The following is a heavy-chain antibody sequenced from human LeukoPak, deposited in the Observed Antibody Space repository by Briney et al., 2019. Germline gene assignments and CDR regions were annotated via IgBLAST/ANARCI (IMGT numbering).Heavy chain of an antibody. CDR3: ASRSTIFGPVDY. J-gene: IGHJ4*02. V-gene: IGHV1-2*02. CDR2: INPNSGGT. D-gene: IGHD3-3*01. Sequence: ASVTLSCNASGYTFTGYYMHWVRQAPGQGLEWMGWINPNSGGTNYAQKFQGRVTITRDTSISTAYMELSRLSSDATAGYYCASRSTIFGPVDYWGQGTLVTVSS. CDR1: GYTFTGYY.